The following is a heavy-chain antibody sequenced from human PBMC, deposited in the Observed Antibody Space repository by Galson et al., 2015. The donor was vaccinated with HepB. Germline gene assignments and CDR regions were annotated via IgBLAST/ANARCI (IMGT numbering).Heavy chain of an antibody. CDR3: ARPLRFLGQDYYGMDV. CDR1: GFTFSSYS. J-gene: IGHJ6*02. D-gene: IGHD3-3*01. CDR2: ISSSSSYI. V-gene: IGHV3-21*01. Sequence: SLRLSCAASGFTFSSYSMNWVRQAPGKGLEWVSSISSSSSYIYYADSVKGRFTISRDNAKNSLYLQMNSLRAEDTAVYYCARPLRFLGQDYYGMDVWGQGTTVTVSS.